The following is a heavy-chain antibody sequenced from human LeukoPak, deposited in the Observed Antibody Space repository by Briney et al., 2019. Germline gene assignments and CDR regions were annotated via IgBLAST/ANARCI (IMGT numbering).Heavy chain of an antibody. V-gene: IGHV3-21*01. CDR2: ISSSSSYI. Sequence: KPGGSLRLSCAASGFTFSSYSMNWVRQAPGKGLEWVSSISSSSSYIYYADSVKGRFTISRDNAKNSLYLQMNSLRAEDTAVYYCVGRDWEYNSGSFDYWGQGTLVTVSS. CDR3: VGRDWEYNSGSFDY. D-gene: IGHD1-20*01. J-gene: IGHJ4*02. CDR1: GFTFSSYS.